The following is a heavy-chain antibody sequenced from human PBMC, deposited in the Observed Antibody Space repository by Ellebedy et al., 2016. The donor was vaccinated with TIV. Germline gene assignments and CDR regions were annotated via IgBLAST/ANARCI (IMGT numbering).Heavy chain of an antibody. CDR1: GFSFSRYW. Sequence: PGGSLRLSCAVSGFSFSRYWMHWVRQGPGKGLMWISRINTDGSTTNYADSLKGRVTMSRDNAKKTLYLQLDSLGADDTGVYYCATESGGYKSGSILHFESWGQGTLVTVSS. V-gene: IGHV3-74*01. CDR2: INTDGSTT. CDR3: ATESGGYKSGSILHFES. D-gene: IGHD2-15*01. J-gene: IGHJ4*02.